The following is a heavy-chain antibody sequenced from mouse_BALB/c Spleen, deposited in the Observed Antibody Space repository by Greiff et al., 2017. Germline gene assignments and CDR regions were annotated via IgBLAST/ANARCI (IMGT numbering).Heavy chain of an antibody. CDR3: TPYSYYAMDY. Sequence: VQLVESGAELVRPGASVTLSCKASGYTFTDYEMHWVKQTPVHGLEWIGAIDPETGGTAYNQKFKGKATLTADKSSSTAYMELRSLTSEDSAVYYCTPYSYYAMDYWGQGTSVTVSA. J-gene: IGHJ4*01. CDR1: GYTFTDYE. CDR2: IDPETGGT. D-gene: IGHD2-10*01. V-gene: IGHV1-15*01.